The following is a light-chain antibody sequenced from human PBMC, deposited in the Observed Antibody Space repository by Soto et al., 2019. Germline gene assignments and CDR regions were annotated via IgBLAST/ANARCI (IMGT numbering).Light chain of an antibody. CDR2: ATD. CDR1: QTITNY. J-gene: IGKJ2*03. V-gene: IGKV1-16*01. CDR3: QQYNGYYS. Sequence: DIQMTQSPSSLSASVGDRVTITCRASQTITNYLNWYQQQSGKAPKLLIYATDTLQSGVPSRFSGSGSGTDFTLTISNLQPDDFATYYCQQYNGYYSFGQGTKVDNK.